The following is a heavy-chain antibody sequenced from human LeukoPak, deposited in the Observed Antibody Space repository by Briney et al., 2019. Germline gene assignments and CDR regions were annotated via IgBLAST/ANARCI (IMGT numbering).Heavy chain of an antibody. Sequence: GASVKVSCKASGYTFTGYYMHWVRQAPGQGLEWMGWINPNSGGTNYAQKFQGRVTMTRDTSISTAYMELSSLRSDDAAVYYCAVTLEGRGRWEEIDYWGQGTLVTVSS. CDR1: GYTFTGYY. J-gene: IGHJ4*02. D-gene: IGHD1-26*01. CDR3: AVTLEGRGRWEEIDY. CDR2: INPNSGGT. V-gene: IGHV1-2*02.